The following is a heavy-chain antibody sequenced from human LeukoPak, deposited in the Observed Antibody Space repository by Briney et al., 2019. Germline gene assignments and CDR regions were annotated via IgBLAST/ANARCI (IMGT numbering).Heavy chain of an antibody. D-gene: IGHD5-18*01. V-gene: IGHV3-30*02. CDR3: AKDPHVDTAMVSFDP. CDR1: GFTFSTYA. CDR2: IGYDGTNK. Sequence: GGSLRLSCAASGFTFSTYAMHWVRQAPGKGLEWVTFIGYDGTNKYYADSVKGRFTTSRDNSKNTLYLQMNSLRAEDTAVYYCAKDPHVDTAMVSFDPWGQGTLVTVSS. J-gene: IGHJ5*02.